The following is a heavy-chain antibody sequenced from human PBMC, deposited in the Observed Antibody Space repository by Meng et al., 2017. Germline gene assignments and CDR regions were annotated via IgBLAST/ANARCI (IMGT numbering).Heavy chain of an antibody. Sequence: QVQLVQAGAELKQPGASDKVSCEVSGYTFHSYGISWVRLAPGQGLEWMGWISAYNGNTNYAQKLQGRVTMTTDTSTSTAYMELRSLRSDDTAVYYCARDPRITGTTLPDYWGQGTLVTVSS. V-gene: IGHV1-18*01. CDR1: GYTFHSYG. J-gene: IGHJ4*02. CDR3: ARDPRITGTTLPDY. CDR2: ISAYNGNT. D-gene: IGHD1-7*01.